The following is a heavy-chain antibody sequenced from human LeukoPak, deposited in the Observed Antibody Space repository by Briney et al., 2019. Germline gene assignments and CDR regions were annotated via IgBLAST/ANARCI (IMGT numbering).Heavy chain of an antibody. CDR1: GFTFSSYW. CDR3: ARDGDEYQQLPHDAFDI. CDR2: IKQDGSGK. D-gene: IGHD2-2*01. Sequence: GGSLRLPCAASGFTFSSYWMSWVRQAPGKGLEWVANIKQDGSGKYYVDSVKGRFTISRDNAKNSLYLQMNSLRAEDTAVYYCARDGDEYQQLPHDAFDIWGPGTMVTASS. J-gene: IGHJ3*02. V-gene: IGHV3-7*01.